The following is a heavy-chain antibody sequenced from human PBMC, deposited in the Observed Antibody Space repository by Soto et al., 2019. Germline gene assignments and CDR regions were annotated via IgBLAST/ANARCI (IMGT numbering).Heavy chain of an antibody. CDR2: IRSSDNTR. Sequence: PGGSLRLSCAASGFRFSDYYMSWIRQAPGKGLEWVSYIRSSDNTRYYADSVKGRFTISRDNAKNSLYLQMNSLRAEDTAVYYCARGNALYDYWGQGILVPVSS. D-gene: IGHD2-2*01. CDR3: ARGNALYDY. J-gene: IGHJ4*02. V-gene: IGHV3-11*01. CDR1: GFRFSDYY.